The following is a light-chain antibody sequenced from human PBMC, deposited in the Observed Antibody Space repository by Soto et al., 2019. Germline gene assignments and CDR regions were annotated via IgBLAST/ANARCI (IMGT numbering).Light chain of an antibody. Sequence: EIVLTQSPGTLSLSPGERATLSCRASQSVSSSYLAWYQQKPGQAPRLLIYGASIRATGIPDRFIGSRSGTAFTLTISRLEPEDFAVYYCQQYGSSLFTFGPGTKVDVK. CDR1: QSVSSSY. V-gene: IGKV3-20*01. CDR3: QQYGSSLFT. CDR2: GAS. J-gene: IGKJ3*01.